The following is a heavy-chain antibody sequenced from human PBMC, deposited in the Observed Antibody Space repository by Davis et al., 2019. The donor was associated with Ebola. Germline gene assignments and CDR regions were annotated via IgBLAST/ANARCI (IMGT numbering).Heavy chain of an antibody. D-gene: IGHD3-10*01. CDR2: IWHDGSNK. V-gene: IGHV3-33*01. J-gene: IGHJ4*02. CDR1: GFTFSDHG. Sequence: GESLKISCVASGFTFSDHGMHWVRQAPGKGLEWLAVIWHDGSNKFYIDSVKGRFTISRDNAKSTLYLEMNSLRVEDIALYYCARSGENGGNDSWGQGTLVTVSS. CDR3: ARSGENGGNDS.